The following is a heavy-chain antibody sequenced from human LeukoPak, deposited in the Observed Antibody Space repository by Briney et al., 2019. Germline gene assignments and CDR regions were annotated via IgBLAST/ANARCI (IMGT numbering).Heavy chain of an antibody. J-gene: IGHJ4*02. CDR3: AREGIVGATRY. Sequence: GRSLRLSCAAPGFTFSTFAMHWVRQAPGKGLEWVALILYDGSNKYYAESVKGRFSISRDNSKNTLYLQMNSLRAEDTAVYYCAREGIVGATRYWGQGTLVTVSS. V-gene: IGHV3-30*04. CDR2: ILYDGSNK. CDR1: GFTFSTFA. D-gene: IGHD1-26*01.